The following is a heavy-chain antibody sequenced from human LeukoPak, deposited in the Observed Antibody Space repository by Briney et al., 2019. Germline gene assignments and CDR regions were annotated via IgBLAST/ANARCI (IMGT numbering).Heavy chain of an antibody. J-gene: IGHJ4*02. D-gene: IGHD2/OR15-2a*01. CDR3: ARGGGRHVEY. V-gene: IGHV3-7*05. CDR2: IKEDGSEK. CDR1: GFTFSSYW. Sequence: GGSLRLSCAASGFTFSSYWMSWVRQAPGKGLEWVANIKEDGSEKNYVDSVKGRFTISRDNAKKSLYLQMNSLRAEDTAVYYCARGGGRHVEYWGQGNLVTVSS.